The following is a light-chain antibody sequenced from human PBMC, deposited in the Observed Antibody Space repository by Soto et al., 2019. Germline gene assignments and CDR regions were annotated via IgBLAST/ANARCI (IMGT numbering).Light chain of an antibody. Sequence: QSVLTQSPSVSAAPGQKVTISCSGGSSNIGNNDVSWYHQLPGTAPKVLIYDNNKRASGIPDRFSGSKSGTSATLGITGLQTGEEGDYYCGTWDSDSYVFGTGTKVTVL. CDR2: DNN. J-gene: IGLJ1*01. CDR3: GTWDSDSYV. CDR1: SSNIGNND. V-gene: IGLV1-51*01.